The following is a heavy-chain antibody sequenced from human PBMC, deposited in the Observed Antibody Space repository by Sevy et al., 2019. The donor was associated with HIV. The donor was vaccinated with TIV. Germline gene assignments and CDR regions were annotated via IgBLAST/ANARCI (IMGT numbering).Heavy chain of an antibody. J-gene: IGHJ4*02. Sequence: SLKISCAASGFTFDDYVMHWVRQAPGKGLEWVSGISWNSGSIGYADSVKGRFTISRDNAKNSLYLQMNSLRAEDTALYYCAKGPSGEQWLVPLDYWGQGTLVTVSS. CDR3: AKGPSGEQWLVPLDY. CDR2: ISWNSGSI. CDR1: GFTFDDYV. V-gene: IGHV3-9*01. D-gene: IGHD6-19*01.